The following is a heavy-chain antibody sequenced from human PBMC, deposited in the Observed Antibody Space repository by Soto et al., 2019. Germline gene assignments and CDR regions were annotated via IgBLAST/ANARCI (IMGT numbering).Heavy chain of an antibody. J-gene: IGHJ4*02. V-gene: IGHV4-59*11. CDR3: ARANWFFDY. CDR1: GGSINNHY. Sequence: QVQLQESGPGLVKPSETLSLTCTVSGGSINNHYWSWIRQPPGQGLEWIGYIYYSGSTNYNPSLKSRVTMSVDTSKNQFSLKLSSLTAADTGIYYCARANWFFDYWGQGTLVTVSS. CDR2: IYYSGST. D-gene: IGHD7-27*01.